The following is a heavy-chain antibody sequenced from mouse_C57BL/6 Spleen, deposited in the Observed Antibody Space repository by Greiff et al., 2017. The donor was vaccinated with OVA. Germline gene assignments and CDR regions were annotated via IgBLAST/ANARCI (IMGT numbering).Heavy chain of an antibody. Sequence: VKVVESGAELVRPGTSVKMSCKASGYTFTNYWIGWAKQRPGHGLEWIGDIYPGGGYTNYNEKFKGKATLTADKSSSTAYMQFSSLTSEDSAIYYCARGGYYYGSSFYAMDYWGQGTSVTVSS. CDR1: GYTFTNYW. CDR2: IYPGGGYT. D-gene: IGHD1-1*01. V-gene: IGHV1-63*01. J-gene: IGHJ4*01. CDR3: ARGGYYYGSSFYAMDY.